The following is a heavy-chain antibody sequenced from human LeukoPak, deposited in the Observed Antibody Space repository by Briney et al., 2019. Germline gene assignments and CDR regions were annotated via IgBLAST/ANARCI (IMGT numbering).Heavy chain of an antibody. CDR1: GYTFTSYD. CDR2: MNPNSGNT. Sequence: ASVKVSCKASGYTFTSYDINWVRQATGQGLEWMGWMNPNSGNTGYAQKFQGRVTMTRNTSISTAYMELSSLRSEDTAVYCCARKGDYYGSGSYYNFVNWFDPWGQGTLVTVSS. CDR3: ARKGDYYGSGSYYNFVNWFDP. V-gene: IGHV1-8*01. J-gene: IGHJ5*02. D-gene: IGHD3-10*01.